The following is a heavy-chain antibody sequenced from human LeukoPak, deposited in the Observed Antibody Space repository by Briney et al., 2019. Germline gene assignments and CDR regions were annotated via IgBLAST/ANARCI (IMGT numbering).Heavy chain of an antibody. CDR3: ARQAYNAFDI. Sequence: PGGSLRLSCAASGFTFGDYSMNWVRQAPGKGLEWVSSISSSSSYIYYPDSVKGRFTISRDNAKNSLYLKMNSLRAEDTAVYYCARQAYNAFDIWGQGTMVTVSS. CDR1: GFTFGDYS. CDR2: ISSSSSYI. D-gene: IGHD2-21*01. V-gene: IGHV3-21*01. J-gene: IGHJ3*02.